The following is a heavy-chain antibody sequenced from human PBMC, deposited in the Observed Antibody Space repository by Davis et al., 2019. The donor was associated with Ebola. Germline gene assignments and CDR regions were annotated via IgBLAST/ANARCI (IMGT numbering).Heavy chain of an antibody. CDR3: ASIRGIMGY. Sequence: PGGSLRLSCEASGFSFSDHFVDWVRQAPGKGLEWVGRTKNKAYSYRTEYAASVRGRFTITRDDSQNSLYLQMNSLKTEDTAVYFCASIRGIMGYWGQGTLVTVSS. D-gene: IGHD3-10*01. CDR1: GFSFSDHF. V-gene: IGHV3-72*01. CDR2: TKNKAYSYRT. J-gene: IGHJ4*02.